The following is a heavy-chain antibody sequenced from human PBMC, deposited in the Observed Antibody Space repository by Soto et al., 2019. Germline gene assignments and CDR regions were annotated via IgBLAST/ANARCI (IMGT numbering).Heavy chain of an antibody. Sequence: PGGSLRLSCAAPGFTFSSYAMSWVRQAPGKGLEWVSAISGSGGSTYYADSVKGRFTISRDNSKNTLYLQMNSLRAEDTAVYYCAKDQGAYYYYGMDVWGQGTTVTVSS. CDR3: AKDQGAYYYYGMDV. J-gene: IGHJ6*02. V-gene: IGHV3-23*01. CDR2: ISGSGGST. CDR1: GFTFSSYA. D-gene: IGHD1-26*01.